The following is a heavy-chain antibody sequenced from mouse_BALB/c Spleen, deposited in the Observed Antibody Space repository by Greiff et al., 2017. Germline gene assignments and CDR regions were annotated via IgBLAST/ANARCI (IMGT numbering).Heavy chain of an antibody. J-gene: IGHJ2*01. D-gene: IGHD2-12*01. CDR1: GYTFTSYW. CDR2: IDPSDSYT. V-gene: IGHV1-69*02. Sequence: QVQLQQSGAELVKPGASVKLSCTASGYTFTSYWMHWVKQRPGQGLEWIGEIDPSDSYTNYNQKFKGKATLTVDKSSSTAYMQLSSLTSEDSAVYCCAITTNFDYWGQGTTVTVSS. CDR3: AITTNFDY.